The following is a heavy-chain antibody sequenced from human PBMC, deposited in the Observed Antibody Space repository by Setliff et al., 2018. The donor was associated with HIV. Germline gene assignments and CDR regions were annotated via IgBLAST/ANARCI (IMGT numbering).Heavy chain of an antibody. J-gene: IGHJ4*02. CDR1: GFTFNTYA. CDR3: ARGYCNSSNCYAIDY. D-gene: IGHD2-2*01. V-gene: IGHV3-30*16. Sequence: GGSLRLPCAASGFTFNTYAMHWVRQAPGKGPEWVAVISDDGSNTYYADPVKGRFTISRDNSKNTLYLQMNSLRAEDTAVYYCARGYCNSSNCYAIDYWGQGTLVTVSS. CDR2: ISDDGSNT.